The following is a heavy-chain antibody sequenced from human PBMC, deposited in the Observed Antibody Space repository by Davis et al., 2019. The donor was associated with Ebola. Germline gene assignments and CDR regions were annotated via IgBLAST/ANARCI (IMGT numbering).Heavy chain of an antibody. CDR2: IYSGGST. D-gene: IGHD2-8*02. J-gene: IGHJ3*02. CDR1: GFTVSSNY. Sequence: PGGSLRLSCAASGFTVSSNYMSWVRQAPGKGLEWVSVIYSGGSTYYADSVKGRFTISRDNSKNTLYLQMNSLRAEDTAVYYCARGYCTGGVCYRGDAFDIWGQGTMVTVSS. V-gene: IGHV3-53*01. CDR3: ARGYCTGGVCYRGDAFDI.